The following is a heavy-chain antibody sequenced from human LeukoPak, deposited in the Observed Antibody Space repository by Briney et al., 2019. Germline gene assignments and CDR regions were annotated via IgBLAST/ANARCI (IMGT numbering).Heavy chain of an antibody. CDR1: GGSISNYY. CDR3: ARTTMVRGTYYMDV. D-gene: IGHD3-10*01. Sequence: SSETLSLTCTVSGGSISNYYWTWIRQPAGKGLEWIGRVYTTGTTNYNPSLKSRVTMSVDTSKNQFSLKLSSVTAADTAVYYCARTTMVRGTYYMDVWGKGTTVTISS. CDR2: VYTTGTT. J-gene: IGHJ6*03. V-gene: IGHV4-4*07.